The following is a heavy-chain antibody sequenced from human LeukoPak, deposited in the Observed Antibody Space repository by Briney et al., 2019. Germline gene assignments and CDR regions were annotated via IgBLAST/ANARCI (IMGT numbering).Heavy chain of an antibody. CDR1: GYSISSGFY. J-gene: IGHJ4*02. CDR2: IYHSGST. D-gene: IGHD5-18*01. V-gene: IGHV4-38-2*02. CDR3: ARGYSYGYHYFDY. Sequence: SETLSLTCTVSGYSISSGFYWGWIRQPPGKGLEWIGSIYHSGSTYYNPSLESRVTISVDTSKNQFSLKLTSVTAADTAVYYCARGYSYGYHYFDYWGQGTLVTVSS.